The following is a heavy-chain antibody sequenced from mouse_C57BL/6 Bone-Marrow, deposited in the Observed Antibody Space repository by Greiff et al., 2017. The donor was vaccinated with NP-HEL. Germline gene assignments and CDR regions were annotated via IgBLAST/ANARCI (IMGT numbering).Heavy chain of an antibody. CDR2: IDPNSGGT. V-gene: IGHV1-72*01. CDR1: GYTFTSYW. Sequence: QVQLQQPGAELVKPGASVKMSCKASGYTFTSYWITWVKQRPGQGLEWIGRIDPNSGGTKYNEKFKSKATLTVDKPSSTAYMQLSSLTSEDSAVYYCARGDLRGNAMDYWGQGTSVTVSS. CDR3: ARGDLRGNAMDY. J-gene: IGHJ4*01.